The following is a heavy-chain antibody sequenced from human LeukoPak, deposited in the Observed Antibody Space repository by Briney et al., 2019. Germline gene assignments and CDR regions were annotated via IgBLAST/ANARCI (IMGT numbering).Heavy chain of an antibody. CDR2: ISAYNGNT. V-gene: IGHV1-18*01. CDR3: ARLVGATQILYYYYYGMAV. J-gene: IGHJ6*02. CDR1: GYTFTSYG. Sequence: ASVKVSCKASGYTFTSYGISWVRQAPGQGLEWMGWISAYNGNTNYAQKLQGRVTMTTDTSTSTAYMELRSLRSDDTAVYYCARLVGATQILYYYYYGMAVWGQGTTVTVSS. D-gene: IGHD1-26*01.